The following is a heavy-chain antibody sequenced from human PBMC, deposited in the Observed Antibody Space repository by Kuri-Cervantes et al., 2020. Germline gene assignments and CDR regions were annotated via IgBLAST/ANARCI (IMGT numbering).Heavy chain of an antibody. D-gene: IGHD1-1*01. Sequence: GESLKISFAASGFTFSDYYMSWIRQAPGKGLEWVSYISSSGSTIYYADSVKGRFTISRDNAKNSLYLQMNSLRAEDTAVYYCATGYSNGMDVWGQGTTVTVSS. CDR1: GFTFSDYY. V-gene: IGHV3-11*01. CDR2: ISSSGSTI. CDR3: ATGYSNGMDV. J-gene: IGHJ6*02.